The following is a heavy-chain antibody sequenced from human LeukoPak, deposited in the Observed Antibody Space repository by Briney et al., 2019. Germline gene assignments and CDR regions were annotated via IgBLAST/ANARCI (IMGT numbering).Heavy chain of an antibody. J-gene: IGHJ3*02. Sequence: ASVKVSCKASGGTFSSYAISWVRQAPGQGLEWMGRIIPILGIANYAQKFQGRVTITADKSTSTAYMELSSLRSEDTAVYYCASFGMSEAFDIWGQGTMVTVSS. V-gene: IGHV1-69*04. CDR3: ASFGMSEAFDI. CDR2: IIPILGIA. D-gene: IGHD3-10*01. CDR1: GGTFSSYA.